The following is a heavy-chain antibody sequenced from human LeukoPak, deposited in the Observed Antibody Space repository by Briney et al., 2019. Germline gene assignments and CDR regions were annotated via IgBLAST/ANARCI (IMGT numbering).Heavy chain of an antibody. CDR3: ASKRGYSYGSGGYYFDY. CDR1: GGSISSSSYY. CDR2: IYYSGST. D-gene: IGHD5-18*01. V-gene: IGHV4-39*01. Sequence: SETLSLTCTVSGGSISSSSYYWGWIRQPPGKGLEWIGSIYYSGSTYYNPSLKSRVTISVDTSKNQFSLKLSSVTAADTAVYYCASKRGYSYGSGGYYFDYWGQGTLVTVSS. J-gene: IGHJ4*02.